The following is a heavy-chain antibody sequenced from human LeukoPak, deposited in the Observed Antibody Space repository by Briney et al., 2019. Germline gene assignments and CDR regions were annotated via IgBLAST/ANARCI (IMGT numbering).Heavy chain of an antibody. CDR3: ARGGSRSRRGDDAFDI. D-gene: IGHD3-10*01. Sequence: ASVKVSCKASGYTFTNYAINWVRQAPGQGLEWTGWISAYNGNTELAQKFQGRVTLATDASTSTAYVELRSLTSDDTAVYFCARGGSRSRRGDDAFDIWGQGTMVTVSS. V-gene: IGHV1-18*01. J-gene: IGHJ3*02. CDR2: ISAYNGNT. CDR1: GYTFTNYA.